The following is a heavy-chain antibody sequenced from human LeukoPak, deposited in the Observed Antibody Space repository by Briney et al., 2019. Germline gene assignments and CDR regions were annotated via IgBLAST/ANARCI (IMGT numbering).Heavy chain of an antibody. CDR2: ISSSSSYI. V-gene: IGHV3-21*01. J-gene: IGHJ4*02. Sequence: GGSLRLSCAASGFTFSSYSMNWVRQAPGKGLEWVSSISSSSSYIYYADSVKGRFTISRDNAKNSLYLQMNSLRAEDTAVYYCARVAVGSSSSSDYWGQGTLVTVSS. CDR1: GFTFSSYS. CDR3: ARVAVGSSSSSDY. D-gene: IGHD6-6*01.